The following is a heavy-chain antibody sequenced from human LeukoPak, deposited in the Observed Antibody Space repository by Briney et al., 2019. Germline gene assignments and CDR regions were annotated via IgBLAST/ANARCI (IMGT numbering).Heavy chain of an antibody. V-gene: IGHV4-38-2*02. CDR2: IYHSGTT. Sequence: SETLSLTXTVSGGSISNYFWSWIRQPPGKGLEWIGSIYHSGTTYYNPSLKSRVTISVDTSKNQFSLKLSSVTAADTAVYYCARDQPYIDVWGKGTTVTVSS. J-gene: IGHJ6*03. CDR1: GGSISNYF. CDR3: ARDQPYIDV.